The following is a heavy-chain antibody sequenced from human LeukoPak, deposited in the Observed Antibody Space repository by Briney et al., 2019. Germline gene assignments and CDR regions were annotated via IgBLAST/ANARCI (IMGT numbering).Heavy chain of an antibody. CDR1: GFTFSSYA. J-gene: IGHJ4*02. D-gene: IGHD1-26*01. CDR2: ISYDGSNK. Sequence: GGSLRLSCAASGFTFSSYAMHWVRQAPGKGLKWVAVISYDGSNKYYADSVKGRFTISRDNSKNTLYLQMNSLRAEDTAVYYCARDRVSGSYLEGSLDYWGQGTLVTVSS. V-gene: IGHV3-30*07. CDR3: ARDRVSGSYLEGSLDY.